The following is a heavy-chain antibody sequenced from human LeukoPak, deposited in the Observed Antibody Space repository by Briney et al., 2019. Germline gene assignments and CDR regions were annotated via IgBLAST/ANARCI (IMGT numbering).Heavy chain of an antibody. D-gene: IGHD3-3*01. V-gene: IGHV3-21*01. Sequence: GGSLTLSCAASGFTFSSYSMNWVRQAPGKGLEWVSSISSSSSYIYYADSVKGRFTISRDNAKNSLYLQMNSLRAEDTAVYYCARDSLDFWSGYYHWGQGTLVTVSS. CDR3: ARDSLDFWSGYYH. CDR2: ISSSSSYI. J-gene: IGHJ5*02. CDR1: GFTFSSYS.